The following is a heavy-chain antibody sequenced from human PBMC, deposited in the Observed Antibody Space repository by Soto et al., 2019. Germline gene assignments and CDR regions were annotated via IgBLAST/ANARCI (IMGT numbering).Heavy chain of an antibody. CDR3: ARIRMVRGVTGSPFDY. CDR1: GYTFTSYA. CDR2: INAGNGNT. Sequence: GASVKVSCKASGYTFTSYAMHWVRQAPGQRLEWMGWINAGNGNTKYSQKFQGRVTITRDTSASTAYMELSSLRSEDTAVYYCARIRMVRGVTGSPFDYWGQGTLVTVSS. D-gene: IGHD3-10*01. J-gene: IGHJ4*02. V-gene: IGHV1-3*01.